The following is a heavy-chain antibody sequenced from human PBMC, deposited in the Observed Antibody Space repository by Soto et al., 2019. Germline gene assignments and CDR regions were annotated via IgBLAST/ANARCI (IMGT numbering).Heavy chain of an antibody. V-gene: IGHV3-30*18. CDR1: GIIFRSYG. D-gene: IGHD6-6*01. Sequence: PGGSLRLSCAASGIIFRSYGMHWVRQAPGKGLEWVAVISYDGSNKYYGDSVKGRFTISRDNSKNTLYLQMNSLRAEDTAVYFCAKLYPIAARNYWGQGTLVTVSS. CDR2: ISYDGSNK. CDR3: AKLYPIAARNY. J-gene: IGHJ4*02.